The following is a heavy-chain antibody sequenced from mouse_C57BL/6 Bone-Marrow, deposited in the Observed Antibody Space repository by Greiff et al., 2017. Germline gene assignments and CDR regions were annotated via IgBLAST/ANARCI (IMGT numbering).Heavy chain of an antibody. V-gene: IGHV1-69*01. CDR1: GYTFTSYW. CDR3: ASAYGGVDY. J-gene: IGHJ2*01. D-gene: IGHD6-5*01. Sequence: QVQLQQPGAELVMPGASVKLSCKASGYTFTSYWMHWVKQRPGQGLELIGEIDPSDSYTNYNQKFKGKSTLTVDKSSSTAYMQLSSLTSEDSAVYYCASAYGGVDYWGQGTTLTVSS. CDR2: IDPSDSYT.